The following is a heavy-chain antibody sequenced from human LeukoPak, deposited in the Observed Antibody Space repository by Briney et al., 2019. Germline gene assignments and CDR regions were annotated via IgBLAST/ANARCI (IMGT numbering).Heavy chain of an antibody. J-gene: IGHJ6*02. V-gene: IGHV3-23*01. Sequence: PGGSLRLSCAASGFIFSSYAMSWVRQAPGKGLEWVSAISGGGDNTYYAASVKGRFTTTRDNSKNTRYLQMNSLRAEDTALYYCATPRSSYYYYGMDVWGQGTTVIVSS. CDR1: GFIFSSYA. CDR3: ATPRSSYYYYGMDV. CDR2: ISGGGDNT.